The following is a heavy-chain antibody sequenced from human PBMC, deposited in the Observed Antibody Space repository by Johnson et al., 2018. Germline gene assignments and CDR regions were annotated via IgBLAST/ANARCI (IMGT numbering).Heavy chain of an antibody. CDR1: GGTFSSYT. CDR2: IIPILGIA. Sequence: QVQLVQSGAEVKKPGSSVKVCCKASGGTFSSYTISWVRQAPGQGLEWMGRIIPILGIANYAQKFQGRVTITADKSTSTAYMELSSLRSEDTAVYYCARTCSSTSCRGGYYYYYMDVWGKGTTVTVSS. J-gene: IGHJ6*03. V-gene: IGHV1-69*02. D-gene: IGHD2-2*01. CDR3: ARTCSSTSCRGGYYYYYMDV.